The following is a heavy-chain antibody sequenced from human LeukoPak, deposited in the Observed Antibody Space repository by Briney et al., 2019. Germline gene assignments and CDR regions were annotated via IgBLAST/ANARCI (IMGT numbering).Heavy chain of an antibody. V-gene: IGHV4-39*07. CDR3: ARERAPYYYDSSGYHRVFDY. Sequence: SETLSLTCTVSGGSISSSRYYWDWIRQPPGKGLEWIGSIYYSGSTYYNPSLKSRVTISVDTSKNQFSLKLSSVTAADTAMYYCARERAPYYYDSSGYHRVFDYWGQGTLVTVPS. CDR2: IYYSGST. CDR1: GGSISSSRYY. D-gene: IGHD3-22*01. J-gene: IGHJ4*02.